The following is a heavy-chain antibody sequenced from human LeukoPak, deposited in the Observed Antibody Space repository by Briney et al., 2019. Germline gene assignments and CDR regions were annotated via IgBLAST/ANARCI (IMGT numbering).Heavy chain of an antibody. CDR3: ARGGVVPAAIYYYYYGMDV. Sequence: SETLSLTCTVSGGSISSGGYYWSWIRQHPGKGLEWIGYIYYGGSTYYNPSLKSRVTISVDTSKNQFSLKLSSVTAADTAVYYCARGGVVPAAIYYYYYGMDVWGQGTTVTVSS. CDR2: IYYGGST. J-gene: IGHJ6*02. V-gene: IGHV4-31*03. D-gene: IGHD2-2*02. CDR1: GGSISSGGYY.